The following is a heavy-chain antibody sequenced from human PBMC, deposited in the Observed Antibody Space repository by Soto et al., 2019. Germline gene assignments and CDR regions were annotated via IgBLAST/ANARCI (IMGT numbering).Heavy chain of an antibody. Sequence: ASVKVSCKASGYTFTNFGISWVRQAPGQGLEWFGWISAYNGNTNFAQKFQGRVTMTTDTSTSTAYMEVRSLRAEDTSVYYCAKEGGLSGSYYISSSYYFDYWGQGTLVTVSS. V-gene: IGHV1-18*01. CDR1: GYTFTNFG. CDR2: ISAYNGNT. J-gene: IGHJ4*02. CDR3: AKEGGLSGSYYISSSYYFDY. D-gene: IGHD1-26*01.